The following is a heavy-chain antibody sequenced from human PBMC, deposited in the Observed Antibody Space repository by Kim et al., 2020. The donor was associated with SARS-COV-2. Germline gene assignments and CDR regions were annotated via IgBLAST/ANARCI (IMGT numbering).Heavy chain of an antibody. CDR2: INPSGGST. CDR3: ARGSRDPYCSSTSCYSANYYYYGMDV. D-gene: IGHD2-2*01. CDR1: GYTFTSYY. Sequence: ASVKVSCKASGYTFTSYYMHWVRQAPGQGLEWMGIINPSGGSTSYVQKFQGRVTMTRDTSTSTVYMELSSLRSEDTAVYYCARGSRDPYCSSTSCYSANYYYYGMDVWGQGTTVTVSS. J-gene: IGHJ6*02. V-gene: IGHV1-46*01.